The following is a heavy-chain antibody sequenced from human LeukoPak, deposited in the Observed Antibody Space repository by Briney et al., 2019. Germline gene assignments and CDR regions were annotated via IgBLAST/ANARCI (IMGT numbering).Heavy chain of an antibody. D-gene: IGHD3-10*01. V-gene: IGHV4-38-2*02. Sequence: SETLSLTCTVSGFSITRGDYWGWIRQPPGKGLEWIGAIYHSGSSYYDPSLKSRVAISVDTSKNQFSLRLSPVSAADTAVYYCARSGPYYYHYVDVWGKGTTVTVSS. CDR3: ARSGPYYYHYVDV. CDR2: IYHSGSS. CDR1: GFSITRGDY. J-gene: IGHJ6*03.